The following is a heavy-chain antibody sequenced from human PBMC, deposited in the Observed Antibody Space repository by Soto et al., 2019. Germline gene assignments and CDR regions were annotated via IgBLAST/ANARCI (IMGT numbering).Heavy chain of an antibody. V-gene: IGHV1-69*04. CDR3: AREDYYGSGRYHLADWFDP. J-gene: IGHJ5*02. CDR2: TIPILDVA. D-gene: IGHD3-10*01. Sequence: SVKVSCKASGGTFSTSTFTWVRQAPGQGLEWMGRTIPILDVADYAQDFQGRVTITADKSTSTAYMELRSLRSDDTAVYYCAREDYYGSGRYHLADWFDPWGQGTLVTVSS. CDR1: GGTFSTST.